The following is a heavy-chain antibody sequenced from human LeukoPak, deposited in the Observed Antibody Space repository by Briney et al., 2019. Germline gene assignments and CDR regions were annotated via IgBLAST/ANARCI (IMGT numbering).Heavy chain of an antibody. CDR3: AKEEYSSSPALDY. D-gene: IGHD6-6*01. CDR1: GFTFSSYG. Sequence: GGSLRLSCAASGFTFSSYGIHWVRQAPGKGLEWVAFIRYDGCNTYYADSVKGRFTISRDDSKNTLYLQLNSLRAEDTAVYYCAKEEYSSSPALDYWGQGTLVTVSS. V-gene: IGHV3-30*02. J-gene: IGHJ4*02. CDR2: IRYDGCNT.